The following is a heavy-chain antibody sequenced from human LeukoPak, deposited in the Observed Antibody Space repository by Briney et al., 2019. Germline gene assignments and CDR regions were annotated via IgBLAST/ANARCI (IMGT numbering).Heavy chain of an antibody. CDR1: GFTFSNSA. Sequence: PGGSLRLSCAASGFTFSNSAMSWVRQAPGKGLEWVSTLSGSGIATYYADSVKGRFTISRDNSKNTLYLQMNTLRAGDSALYYCAKGIYSSGWSYFDYWGHGTLVTVSS. CDR2: LSGSGIAT. J-gene: IGHJ4*01. D-gene: IGHD6-19*01. CDR3: AKGIYSSGWSYFDY. V-gene: IGHV3-23*01.